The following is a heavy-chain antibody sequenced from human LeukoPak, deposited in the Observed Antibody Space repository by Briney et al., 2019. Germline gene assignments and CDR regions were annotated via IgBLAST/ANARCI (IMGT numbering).Heavy chain of an antibody. CDR3: ARDYCGGDCFPDY. CDR1: GFTFSSYA. CDR2: ISYDGSNK. Sequence: GGSLRLSCAASGFTFSSYAMHWVRQAPGKGLEWVAVISYDGSNKYYADSVKGRSTISRDNSKNTLYLQMNSLRAEDTAVYYCARDYCGGDCFPDYWGQGTLVTVSS. D-gene: IGHD2-21*02. J-gene: IGHJ4*02. V-gene: IGHV3-30-3*01.